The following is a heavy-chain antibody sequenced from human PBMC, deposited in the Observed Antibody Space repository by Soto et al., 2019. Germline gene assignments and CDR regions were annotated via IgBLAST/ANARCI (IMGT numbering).Heavy chain of an antibody. J-gene: IGHJ6*02. CDR3: ARVRFGQWGYAMDV. V-gene: IGHV3-11*01. Sequence: QVQLVESGGGLVKPGGSLRLSCAASGITFSDCYMNWIRQAPGKGLGWVSYMSSSGDSINYADSVRGRFTVYRDNAKNSLYLQMNSLTAEDTAMYYCARVRFGQWGYAMDVWGQGTTVTVSS. D-gene: IGHD3-10*01. CDR1: GITFSDCY. CDR2: MSSSGDSI.